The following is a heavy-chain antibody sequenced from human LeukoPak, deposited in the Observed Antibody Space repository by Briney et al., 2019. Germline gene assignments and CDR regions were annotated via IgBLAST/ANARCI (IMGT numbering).Heavy chain of an antibody. CDR3: ARATIRVSWPLFDY. CDR2: VSANNRNT. CDR1: GYTLTSYG. V-gene: IGHV1-18*01. D-gene: IGHD6-13*01. Sequence: GASVKVSCKASGYTLTSYGFSWVRQAPGQGLEWMGLVSANNRNTKFAQNLQGRVTMSTDTSTSTAYMELASLRSDDTAVYYCARATIRVSWPLFDYWGQGTLVTVSS. J-gene: IGHJ4*02.